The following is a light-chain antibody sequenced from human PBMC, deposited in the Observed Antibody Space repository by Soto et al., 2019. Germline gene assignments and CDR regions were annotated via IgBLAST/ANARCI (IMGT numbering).Light chain of an antibody. Sequence: EIVLTQSPGTLSLSPGERTTLSCRASQSVSSNYLAWYQQKRGQAPRLLIYGASSRATGIPTRFSGSGSGTYFTLTISRLATEDFAVYYCQQYDTSPRTFGQGTKVEI. CDR3: QQYDTSPRT. CDR1: QSVSSNY. V-gene: IGKV3-20*01. J-gene: IGKJ1*01. CDR2: GAS.